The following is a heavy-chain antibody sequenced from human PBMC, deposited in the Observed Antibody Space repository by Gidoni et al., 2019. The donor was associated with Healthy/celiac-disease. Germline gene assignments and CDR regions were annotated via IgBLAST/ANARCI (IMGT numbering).Heavy chain of an antibody. CDR3: ARGAAAGAEYFQH. V-gene: IGHV3-33*01. CDR2: IWYDGSNN. Sequence: QVQLVESGGGVGQPGRSLRLSCAASGFTFSSYGMHWVRQAPGKGLEWVAVIWYDGSNNYYADSVKGRFTISRDNSKNTLYLQMNSLRAEDTAVYYCARGAAAGAEYFQHWGQGTLVTVSS. D-gene: IGHD6-13*01. J-gene: IGHJ1*01. CDR1: GFTFSSYG.